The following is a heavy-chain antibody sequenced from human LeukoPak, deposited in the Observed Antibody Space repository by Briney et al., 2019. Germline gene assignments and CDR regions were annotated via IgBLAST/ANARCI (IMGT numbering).Heavy chain of an antibody. V-gene: IGHV1-2*02. CDR2: INANSGGT. D-gene: IGHD1-26*01. Sequence: AXVKVSCKASGYTFTGYYMHWVRQAPGQGLEWMGWINANSGGTNYAQKFQGRVTMTRDTSISTAYMELSRLRSDDTAVYYCASAWREHYMDVWGKGTTVTVSS. J-gene: IGHJ6*03. CDR1: GYTFTGYY. CDR3: ASAWREHYMDV.